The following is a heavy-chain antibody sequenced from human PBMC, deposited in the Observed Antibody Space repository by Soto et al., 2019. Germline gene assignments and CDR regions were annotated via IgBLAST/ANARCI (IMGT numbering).Heavy chain of an antibody. CDR2: IYHIGST. J-gene: IGHJ4*02. V-gene: IGHV4-4*02. CDR3: ARGQVNIFPGYYIDY. CDR1: GGSVSSTNW. Sequence: SETLSLTCAGSGGSVSSTNWWRWVRQSPGKGLEWIGDIYHIGSTNYNPSLKSRVTISADTSKNEFSLRLRSVTTADTAVYYCARGQVNIFPGYYIDYWGQGTLVTVSS. D-gene: IGHD3-9*01.